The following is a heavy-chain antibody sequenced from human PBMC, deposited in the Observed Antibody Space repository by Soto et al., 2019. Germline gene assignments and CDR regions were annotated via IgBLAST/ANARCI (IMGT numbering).Heavy chain of an antibody. CDR1: GYTFTNYA. Sequence: QVQLVQSGAEEKKPGASVKVSCKASGYTFTNYAMHWVRQAPGQRLEWMGWINAGNGDTKYSQKFQGRVTITRDTSARTAYMELRSLRSEDTAVYYCARGSEGEYCISTSCPYFDYWGQGTLVTVSS. J-gene: IGHJ4*02. CDR3: ARGSEGEYCISTSCPYFDY. D-gene: IGHD2-2*01. V-gene: IGHV1-3*05. CDR2: INAGNGDT.